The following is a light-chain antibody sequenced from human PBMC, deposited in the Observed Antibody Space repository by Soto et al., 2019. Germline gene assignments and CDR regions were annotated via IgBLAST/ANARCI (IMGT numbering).Light chain of an antibody. J-gene: IGKJ5*01. Sequence: EIVLTQSPGTLSLSPGERATLSCRASQSVSSSYLAWYQQKPXQAXRLLIYXXSSRATGIPDRFSGSGSGTDFTLTISRLRPEDFAVYYCQQYGSSLITFGQGTRLEIK. CDR1: QSVSSSY. CDR2: XXS. CDR3: QQYGSSLIT. V-gene: IGKV3-20*01.